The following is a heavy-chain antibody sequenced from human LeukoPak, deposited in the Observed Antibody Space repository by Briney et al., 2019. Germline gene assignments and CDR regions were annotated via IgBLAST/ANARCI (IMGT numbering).Heavy chain of an antibody. V-gene: IGHV3-23*01. CDR3: AKDGLYYDGSEHVYYFDS. D-gene: IGHD3-22*01. CDR1: GFTFSRSA. J-gene: IGHJ4*02. Sequence: GGSLRLSCAASGFTFSRSAMTWVRQGPGTGLEFVASIIYSGGATYYADSVKGRFIISRDNSKNTLYLQMNSLRAEATALYYCAKDGLYYDGSEHVYYFDSWGQGTLVTVSS. CDR2: IIYSGGAT.